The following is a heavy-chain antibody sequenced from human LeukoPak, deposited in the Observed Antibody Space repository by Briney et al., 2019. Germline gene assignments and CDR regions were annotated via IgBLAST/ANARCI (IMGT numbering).Heavy chain of an antibody. V-gene: IGHV3-23*01. CDR1: GFTFSRYA. Sequence: GGSLRLSCAASGFTFSRYAMTWVRQAPGKGLDWVSGISGGGGSTYYADTVKGRFTISRDNSKNTLYLQMNSLRAEDTAVYYCAFTQWLVFYFQHWGQGTLVTVSS. CDR3: AFTQWLVFYFQH. J-gene: IGHJ1*01. D-gene: IGHD6-19*01. CDR2: ISGGGGST.